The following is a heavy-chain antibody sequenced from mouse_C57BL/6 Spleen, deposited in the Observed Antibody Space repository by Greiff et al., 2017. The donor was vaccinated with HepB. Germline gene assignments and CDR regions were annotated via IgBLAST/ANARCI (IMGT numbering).Heavy chain of an antibody. CDR1: GYTFTSYW. CDR2: IDPSDSYT. D-gene: IGHD2-5*01. CDR3: SNRIFDY. Sequence: QVQLQQPGAELVKPGASVKLSCKASGYTFTSYWMQWVKQRPGQGLEWIGEIDPSDSYTNYNQKFKGKATLTVDTSSSTAYMQLSSLTSEDSAVYYCSNRIFDYWGQDTTLTVSS. V-gene: IGHV1-50*01. J-gene: IGHJ2*01.